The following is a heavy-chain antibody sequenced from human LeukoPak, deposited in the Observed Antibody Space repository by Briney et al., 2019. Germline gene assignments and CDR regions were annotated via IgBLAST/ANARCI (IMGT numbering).Heavy chain of an antibody. CDR2: ISPDGSSA. D-gene: IGHD3-22*01. V-gene: IGHV3-74*01. Sequence: GGSLRLSCAASGFTFSSYGMHWVRQAPGKGLVWVSRISPDGSSAHYEDSVNGRFTISRDNAKNTLYLQMNSLRAEDTAVYYCATLRAVVAFDDFDIWGQGTMVTVSS. J-gene: IGHJ3*02. CDR1: GFTFSSYG. CDR3: ATLRAVVAFDDFDI.